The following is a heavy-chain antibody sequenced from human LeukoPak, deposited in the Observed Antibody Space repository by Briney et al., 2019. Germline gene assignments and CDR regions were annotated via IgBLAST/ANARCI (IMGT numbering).Heavy chain of an antibody. CDR3: ARESITGDRDFDY. J-gene: IGHJ4*02. Sequence: GGSLRLSCAASGFTFSGYSMNWVRQAPGRGLERVSYISSGSRTIFYADSVKGRFTISRDNAKNSLYLLMNDLTADDTAVYYCARESITGDRDFDYWGQGTLITVSS. CDR1: GFTFSGYS. V-gene: IGHV3-48*01. D-gene: IGHD7-27*01. CDR2: ISSGSRTI.